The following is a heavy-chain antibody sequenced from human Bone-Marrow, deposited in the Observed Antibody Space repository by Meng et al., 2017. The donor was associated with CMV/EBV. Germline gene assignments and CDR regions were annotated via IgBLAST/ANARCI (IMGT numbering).Heavy chain of an antibody. CDR1: GGTFSSYA. CDR2: IIPILGIA. D-gene: IGHD2-2*01. J-gene: IGHJ6*02. V-gene: IGHV1-69*10. CDR3: ARAGPCSSTSCYPPRYYGMDV. Sequence: SVKVSCKASGGTFSSYAISWVRQAPGQGLEWMGGIIPILGIANYAQKFQGRVTITTDESTSTAYMELSSLRSEDTAVYYCARAGPCSSTSCYPPRYYGMDVWGQGTTVTVSS.